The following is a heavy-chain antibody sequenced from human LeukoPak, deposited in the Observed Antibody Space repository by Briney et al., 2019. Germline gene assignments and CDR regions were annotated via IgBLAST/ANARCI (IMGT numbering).Heavy chain of an antibody. D-gene: IGHD6-6*01. J-gene: IGHJ4*02. CDR2: IRYDGSNK. V-gene: IGHV3-30*02. CDR1: GFTFSSYG. Sequence: GGSLRLSCAASGFTFSSYGMHGVRQAPGKGLEWVAFIRYDGSNKYYADSVKGRFTISRDNSKNTLYVQMNSLRAEDTAVYYCAKDRSSSDRDWGQGTLVTVSS. CDR3: AKDRSSSDRD.